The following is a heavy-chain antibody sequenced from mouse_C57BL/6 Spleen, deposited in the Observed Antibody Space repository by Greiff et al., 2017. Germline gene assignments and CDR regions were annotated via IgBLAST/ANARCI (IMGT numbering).Heavy chain of an antibody. V-gene: IGHV1-80*01. CDR2: IYPGDGDT. J-gene: IGHJ3*01. CDR3: ARSRNGYYEEFAY. CDR1: GYAFSSYW. Sequence: QVQLQQSGAELVKPGASVKISCKASGYAFSSYWMNWVKQRPGKGLEWIGQIYPGDGDTNYNGKFKGKATLTADKSSSTAYMQLSSLTSEDSAGYFFARSRNGYYEEFAYWGQGTLVTVSA. D-gene: IGHD2-3*01.